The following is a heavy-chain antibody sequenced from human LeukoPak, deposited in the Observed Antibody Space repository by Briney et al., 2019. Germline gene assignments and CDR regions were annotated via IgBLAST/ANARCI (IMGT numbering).Heavy chain of an antibody. J-gene: IGHJ4*02. D-gene: IGHD2-21*02. CDR2: ISYDGSNK. CDR1: GFTFSSYA. CDR3: ARGPYCGGDCYSSGLDY. V-gene: IGHV3-30-3*01. Sequence: GGSLRLSCAASGFTFSSYAMHWVRQAPGKGLEWVAVISYDGSNKYYADSVKGRFTISRDNSKNTLYLQMNSLRAEDTAVYYCARGPYCGGDCYSSGLDYWGQGTLVTVSS.